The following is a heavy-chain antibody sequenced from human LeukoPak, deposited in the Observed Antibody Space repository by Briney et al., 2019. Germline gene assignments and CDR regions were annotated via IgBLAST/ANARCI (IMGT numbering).Heavy chain of an antibody. CDR3: ARATIAAADAFDI. J-gene: IGHJ3*02. CDR2: IWYDGSNK. V-gene: IGHV3-33*01. CDR1: GFTFSSYG. Sequence: PGGSLRLSCAASGFTFSSYGMHWVRQAPGKGLEWVAVIWYDGSNKYYADSVKGRFTISRDNSKNTLYLQMNSLRAEDTAVYYCARATIAAADAFDIWGQGTMVTVSS. D-gene: IGHD6-6*01.